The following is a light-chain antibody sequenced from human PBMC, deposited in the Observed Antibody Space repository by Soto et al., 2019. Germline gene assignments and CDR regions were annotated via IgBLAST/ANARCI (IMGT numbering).Light chain of an antibody. V-gene: IGLV2-18*02. CDR2: EVS. CDR3: SSYTSSNSVV. J-gene: IGLJ2*01. Sequence: QSALTQPPSVSGSPGQSVTISCTGTSTDVGSYNRVSWYQQPPGTAPKLMIYEVSYRPSGVPDRFSGSKSGNTASLTISGLQAEDEADYYCSSYTSSNSVVFGGGTKLTVV. CDR1: STDVGSYNR.